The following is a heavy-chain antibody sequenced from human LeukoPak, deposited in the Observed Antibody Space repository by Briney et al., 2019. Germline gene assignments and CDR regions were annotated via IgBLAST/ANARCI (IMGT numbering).Heavy chain of an antibody. D-gene: IGHD5-18*01. V-gene: IGHV4-39*07. Sequence: SETLSLTCTVSGGSISSSSYYWGWIRQPPGKGLEWIGSIYYSGSTYYNPSLKSRVTISVDTSKNQFSLKLSSVTAADTAVYYCARGPGRRGYSYGYYNYWGQGTLVTVSS. CDR1: GGSISSSSYY. CDR2: IYYSGST. J-gene: IGHJ4*02. CDR3: ARGPGRRGYSYGYYNY.